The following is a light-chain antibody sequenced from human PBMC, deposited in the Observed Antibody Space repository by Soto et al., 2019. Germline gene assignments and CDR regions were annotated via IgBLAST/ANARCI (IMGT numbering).Light chain of an antibody. CDR2: AAS. Sequence: DIQLTQSPSFLSASVGDRITITCRASQGISTFLAWYQQRPGKAPKLLIYAASTLHRGVPSRVSGSGSWTEFTLTISSLQPAEFAAYYCQQVISYPPGFGPGTKVDIK. J-gene: IGKJ3*01. CDR1: QGISTF. V-gene: IGKV1-9*01. CDR3: QQVISYPPG.